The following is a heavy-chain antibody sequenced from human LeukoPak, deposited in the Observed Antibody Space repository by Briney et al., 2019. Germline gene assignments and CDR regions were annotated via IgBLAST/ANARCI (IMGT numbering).Heavy chain of an antibody. CDR3: ARDPPTRQYTNSFSLDY. D-gene: IGHD6-13*01. Sequence: GGSLRLSCAASGFTFSSYSMSWIRQAPGKGLEWVSYISRSGSTIYYADSVKGRFTISRDNSKNTLYLQMNSLRADDTAVYYCARDPPTRQYTNSFSLDYWGQGTLVTVSS. CDR1: GFTFSSYS. J-gene: IGHJ4*02. V-gene: IGHV3-48*01. CDR2: ISRSGSTI.